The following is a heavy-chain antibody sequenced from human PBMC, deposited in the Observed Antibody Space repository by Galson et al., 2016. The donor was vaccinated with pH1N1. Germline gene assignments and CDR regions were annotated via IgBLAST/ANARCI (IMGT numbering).Heavy chain of an antibody. CDR2: INFIFGTA. CDR1: GGIFASYA. J-gene: IGHJ6*02. CDR3: ARDRSVYYYYGMDV. D-gene: IGHD3-3*01. Sequence: SVKVSCKASGGIFASYAISWVRQAPGQGLEWMGGINFIFGTASYAQSLQGRVTITADKSTTTAYMELSSLRSEDTAVYYCARDRSVYYYYGMDVWGQGTTVTVSS. V-gene: IGHV1-69*06.